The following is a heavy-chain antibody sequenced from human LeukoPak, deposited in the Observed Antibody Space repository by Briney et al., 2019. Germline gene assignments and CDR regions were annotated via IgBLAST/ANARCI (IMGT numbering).Heavy chain of an antibody. CDR2: INTDGTFI. CDR1: GFTFSDYW. V-gene: IGHV3-74*01. Sequence: GGSLRLSCAASGFTFSDYWMHWVRQAPGKGLVWVSRINTDGTFIRHADSVQGRFTISRDAAKHTLFLQMNSLRAEDTAVYYCAREARVGGALQYWGQGVLVTVSA. J-gene: IGHJ4*02. CDR3: AREARVGGALQY. D-gene: IGHD1-26*01.